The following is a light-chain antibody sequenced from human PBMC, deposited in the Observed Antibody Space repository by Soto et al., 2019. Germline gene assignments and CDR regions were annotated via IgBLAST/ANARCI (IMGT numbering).Light chain of an antibody. V-gene: IGKV1-5*03. CDR3: QQHNSFSIT. CDR2: KAS. J-gene: IGKJ5*01. CDR1: QSINNY. Sequence: IQITQTTSSLSASVGDRVTITVRASQSINNYLNWYQQKPGKAPKLLIYKASSLESGVPSRFSGSGSGTEFTLTINSLQADDFATYYCQQHNSFSITFGQRRRPE.